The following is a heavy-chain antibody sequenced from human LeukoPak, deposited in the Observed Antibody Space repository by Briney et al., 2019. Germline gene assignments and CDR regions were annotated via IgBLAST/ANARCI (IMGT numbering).Heavy chain of an antibody. Sequence: GGSLRLSCAASGFTLSSYAMSWVRQAPGKGLEWVSAISGSGGSTYYADSVKGRFTISRDNSKNTLYLQMNSLRAEDTAVYYCAKQIAARPKYYFDYWGQGTLVTVSS. J-gene: IGHJ4*02. CDR2: ISGSGGST. V-gene: IGHV3-23*01. CDR3: AKQIAARPKYYFDY. CDR1: GFTLSSYA. D-gene: IGHD6-6*01.